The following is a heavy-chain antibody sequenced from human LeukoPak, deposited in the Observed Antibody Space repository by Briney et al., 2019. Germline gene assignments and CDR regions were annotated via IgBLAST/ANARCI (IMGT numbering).Heavy chain of an antibody. CDR1: GYTFTSYG. CDR3: ARVELGCSSTSCYYYYYGMDV. J-gene: IGHJ6*02. V-gene: IGHV1-18*01. D-gene: IGHD2-2*01. CDR2: ISAYNGNT. Sequence: ASVKVPCKASGYTFTSYGISWVRQAPGQGLEWMGWISAYNGNTNYAQKLQGRVTMTTDTSTSTAYMELRSLRSDDTAVYYCARVELGCSSTSCYYYYYGMDVWGQGTTVTVSS.